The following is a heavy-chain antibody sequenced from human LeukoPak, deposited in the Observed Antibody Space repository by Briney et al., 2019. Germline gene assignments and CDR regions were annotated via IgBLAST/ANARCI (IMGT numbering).Heavy chain of an antibody. Sequence: APVKVSCKASGYTFTTYAMHWVRQAPGQGLEWMGWINAGNGNTKYSQKFQGRVTITRDTSASTAYMELSRLRSEDTAVYYCARSYCSGGRCYWYYFDYWGQGTLVTVSS. J-gene: IGHJ4*02. CDR2: INAGNGNT. CDR1: GYTFTTYA. D-gene: IGHD2-15*01. V-gene: IGHV1-3*01. CDR3: ARSYCSGGRCYWYYFDY.